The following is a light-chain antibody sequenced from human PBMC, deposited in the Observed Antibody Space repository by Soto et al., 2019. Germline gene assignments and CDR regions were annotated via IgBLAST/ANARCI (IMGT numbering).Light chain of an antibody. CDR3: ATWHDSLNAYV. Sequence: QSVLTQPPSASGTPGQRVTISCSGSSSNIGSNTVNWYQQLPGTAPKLLIYSNNQRPSGVPHRFSGSKSGTSVSLAISGLQSEDEADYYCATWHDSLNAYVFGTGTKVTVL. CDR2: SNN. CDR1: SSNIGSNT. J-gene: IGLJ1*01. V-gene: IGLV1-44*01.